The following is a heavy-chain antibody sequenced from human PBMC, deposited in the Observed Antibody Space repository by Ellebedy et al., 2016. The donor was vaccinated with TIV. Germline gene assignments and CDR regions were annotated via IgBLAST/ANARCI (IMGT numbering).Heavy chain of an antibody. Sequence: GESLKISCKGSGYSFTSYWIGWVRQMPGRGLEWMGMIHPADSDTRYSPSFQGQVTISADKSISTAYLQWSSLKASDTAMYYCARRLSGYDPVDYWGQGTLVTVSS. CDR3: ARRLSGYDPVDY. CDR2: IHPADSDT. CDR1: GYSFTSYW. J-gene: IGHJ4*02. V-gene: IGHV5-51*01. D-gene: IGHD5-12*01.